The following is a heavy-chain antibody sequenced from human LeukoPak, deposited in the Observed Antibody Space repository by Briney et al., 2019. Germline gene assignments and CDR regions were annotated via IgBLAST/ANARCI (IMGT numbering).Heavy chain of an antibody. CDR2: INSDGSFT. CDR1: GFSFSSYW. Sequence: GGSLRLSCAASGFSFSSYWMHWVRQAPGKGLVWVSRINSDGSFTSYADSVKGRFTISRDNSKNTLYLQMNSLRAEDTAVYYCATDGTIVGATIGMAFWGQGTLVTVSS. V-gene: IGHV3-74*01. J-gene: IGHJ4*02. CDR3: ATDGTIVGATIGMAF. D-gene: IGHD1-26*01.